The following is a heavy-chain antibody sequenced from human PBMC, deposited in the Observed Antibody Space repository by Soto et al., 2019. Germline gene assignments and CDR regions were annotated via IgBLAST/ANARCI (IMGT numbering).Heavy chain of an antibody. D-gene: IGHD3-3*01. Sequence: GGSLRLSCAASGFSFSTYAMSWVRQAPGKGLEWVSVISKNGDETYYADSVKGRFTISRDNSKNTLYLQMNSLRAEDTAVYYCAKDLRFGPPKGGQGTLVTVSS. J-gene: IGHJ4*02. CDR1: GFSFSTYA. CDR2: ISKNGDET. CDR3: AKDLRFGPPK. V-gene: IGHV3-23*01.